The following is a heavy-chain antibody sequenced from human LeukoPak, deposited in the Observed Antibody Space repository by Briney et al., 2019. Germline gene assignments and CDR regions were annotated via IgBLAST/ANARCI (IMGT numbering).Heavy chain of an antibody. CDR1: GYTFTYYY. D-gene: IGHD2-2*01. V-gene: IGHV5-51*01. CDR2: ISPGGSDA. Sequence: GESLKFSCKGSGYTFTYYYIGWVRQTPGKGLEWMGIISPGGSDARSRTSFQGQVTISADKFISTAYLRLSSLKASDTAMYYYERRYCSSTSCNPYYFDYWGQGTLVTVSS. J-gene: IGHJ4*02. CDR3: ERRYCSSTSCNPYYFDY.